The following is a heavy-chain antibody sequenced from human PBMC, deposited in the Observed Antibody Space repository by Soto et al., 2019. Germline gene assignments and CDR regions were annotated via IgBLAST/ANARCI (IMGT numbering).Heavy chain of an antibody. J-gene: IGHJ4*02. Sequence: QLQLQESGPGLVKPSETLSLTCTVSGGSISSHNYYWGWIRQPPGKGLEWIGTIFYSGNTYYNPSLKSRVTMSVDTSKNQFSLKLSSVTAADTAVYYCARRQSGSYYFDYWGQGTLVTVSS. D-gene: IGHD3-22*01. CDR3: ARRQSGSYYFDY. CDR1: GGSISSHNYY. V-gene: IGHV4-39*01. CDR2: IFYSGNT.